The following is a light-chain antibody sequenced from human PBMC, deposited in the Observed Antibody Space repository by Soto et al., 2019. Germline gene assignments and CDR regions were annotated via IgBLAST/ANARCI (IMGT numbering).Light chain of an antibody. Sequence: EIVLTQSPGTLSLSPWERATLSCRPSQSVSSSYLAWYQQKPGQAPRLLIYGASSRATGIPDRFSGSGSGTDVTLTISRLEPEDFAVYYCQQYGRSPTTFGQGTKVDIK. CDR2: GAS. V-gene: IGKV3-20*01. CDR3: QQYGRSPTT. CDR1: QSVSSSY. J-gene: IGKJ1*01.